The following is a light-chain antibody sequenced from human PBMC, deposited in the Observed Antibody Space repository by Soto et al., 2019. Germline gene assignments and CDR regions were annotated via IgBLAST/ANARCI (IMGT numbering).Light chain of an antibody. CDR3: QQLINWQYT. CDR2: DAS. Sequence: EIMLTQSPATLSLYPGERATLSCRASQSVSSYLAWYQHKPGQAPRLLIYDASNRATGIPARFSGSGSGTDFTLTISSLEPEDFAVYYCQQLINWQYTFGQGTKLEIK. CDR1: QSVSSY. J-gene: IGKJ2*01. V-gene: IGKV3-11*01.